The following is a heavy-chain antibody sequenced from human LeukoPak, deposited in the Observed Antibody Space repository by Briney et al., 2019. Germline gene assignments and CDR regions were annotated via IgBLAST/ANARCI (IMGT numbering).Heavy chain of an antibody. J-gene: IGHJ6*03. Sequence: EASVKVSCKASGYTFTNYGISWVRQAPGQGLEWMGWINPNSGGTNYAQKFQGRVTMTRNTSISTAYMELSRLRSDDTAVYYCARGLPYYYGSGERRYMDVWGKGTTVTISS. CDR1: GYTFTNYG. CDR2: INPNSGGT. CDR3: ARGLPYYYGSGERRYMDV. V-gene: IGHV1-2*02. D-gene: IGHD3-10*01.